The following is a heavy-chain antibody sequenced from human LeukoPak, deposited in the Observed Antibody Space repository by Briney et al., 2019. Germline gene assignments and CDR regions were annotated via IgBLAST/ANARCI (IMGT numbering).Heavy chain of an antibody. Sequence: PSETLSLTCTVSGGSISSAGYYWIRIRQPPGKGLEWIVYIYHTGSTYYNPSLKSRVTISVDRSKNQFSLKLSSVTAADTAVYYCARGGPFEVALDYWGQGTLVTVSS. CDR2: IYHTGST. V-gene: IGHV4-30-2*01. CDR1: GGSISSAGYY. D-gene: IGHD3-3*01. CDR3: ARGGPFEVALDY. J-gene: IGHJ4*02.